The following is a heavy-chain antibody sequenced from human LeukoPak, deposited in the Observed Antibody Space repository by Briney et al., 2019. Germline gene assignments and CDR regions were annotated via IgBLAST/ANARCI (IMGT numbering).Heavy chain of an antibody. CDR2: ISYDGSNK. Sequence: GRSLRLSCAASGFTFSSYAMHWVRQAPGKGLEWVAVISYDGSNKYYADSVKGRFTISRDNSKNTLYLQMSSLRAEDTAVYYCARDLHYYGSSGYHYGFDYWGQGTLVTVSS. D-gene: IGHD3-22*01. CDR1: GFTFSSYA. J-gene: IGHJ4*02. CDR3: ARDLHYYGSSGYHYGFDY. V-gene: IGHV3-30-3*01.